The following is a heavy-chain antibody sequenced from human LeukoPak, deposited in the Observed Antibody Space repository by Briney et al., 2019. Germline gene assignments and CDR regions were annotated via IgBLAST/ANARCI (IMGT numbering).Heavy chain of an antibody. V-gene: IGHV4-30-2*01. D-gene: IGHD3-10*01. J-gene: IGHJ5*02. CDR2: IYHSGST. CDR3: ARVWFGEYPFDP. CDR1: GGSISSGGYS. Sequence: SETLSLTCAVSGGSISSGGYSWSWIRQPPGKGLEWIGYIYHSGSTYYNPSLKSRVTISVDRSKNQFSLKLSSVTAADTAVYYCARVWFGEYPFDPWGQGTLVTVSS.